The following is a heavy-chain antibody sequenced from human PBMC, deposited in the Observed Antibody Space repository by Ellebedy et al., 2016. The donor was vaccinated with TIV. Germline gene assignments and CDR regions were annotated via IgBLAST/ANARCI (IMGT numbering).Heavy chain of an antibody. J-gene: IGHJ4*02. CDR1: GFTFSSYW. CDR3: APGDGSFDS. Sequence: GESLKISXVASGFTFSSYWMTWVRQAPGKGLEWVANIKRDGSEEYYVDAVKGRFTISRDNAKNSLYLQMNSLRAEDTAVYYCAPGDGSFDSWGQGILVTVSS. CDR2: IKRDGSEE. V-gene: IGHV3-7*01. D-gene: IGHD1-26*01.